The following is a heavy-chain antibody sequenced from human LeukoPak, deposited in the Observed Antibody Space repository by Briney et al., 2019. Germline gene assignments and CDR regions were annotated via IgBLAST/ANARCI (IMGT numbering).Heavy chain of an antibody. V-gene: IGHV3-7*01. J-gene: IGHJ4*02. CDR2: IKQDGSEK. CDR1: GFTFSSYW. CDR3: ARVPPRILWFGELSTYYFDY. Sequence: PGGSLRLSCAASGFTFSSYWMSWVRQAPEKGLEWVANIKQDGSEKYYVDSVKGRFTISRDNAKNSLYLQMNSLRAEDTAVYYCARVPPRILWFGELSTYYFDYWGQGTLVTVSS. D-gene: IGHD3-10*01.